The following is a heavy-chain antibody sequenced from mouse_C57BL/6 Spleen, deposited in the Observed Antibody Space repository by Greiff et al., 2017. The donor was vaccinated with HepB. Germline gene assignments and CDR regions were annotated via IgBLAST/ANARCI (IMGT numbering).Heavy chain of an antibody. Sequence: EVQVVESGGGLVKPGGSLKLSCAASGFTFSDYGMHWVRQAPEKGLEWVAYISSGSSTIYYADTVKGRFTISRDNAENTLFLQMNSLRSEDTAMYDCASDGNYPSYAMDYWGQGTSLTVSS. CDR3: ASDGNYPSYAMDY. D-gene: IGHD2-1*01. J-gene: IGHJ4*01. V-gene: IGHV5-17*01. CDR2: ISSGSSTI. CDR1: GFTFSDYG.